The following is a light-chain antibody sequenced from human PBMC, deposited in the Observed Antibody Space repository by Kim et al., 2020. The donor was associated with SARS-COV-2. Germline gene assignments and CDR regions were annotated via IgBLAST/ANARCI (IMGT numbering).Light chain of an antibody. Sequence: SVSPGKTVSINGSGHNLGDKYPSWYQQKPGQSPVAVIYQDDKRPSGIPERFSGSNSGNTATLTISGTQAMDEADYYCQTWDTNTAHFGGGTQLTVL. CDR3: QTWDTNTAH. V-gene: IGLV3-1*01. CDR2: QDD. CDR1: NLGDKY. J-gene: IGLJ2*01.